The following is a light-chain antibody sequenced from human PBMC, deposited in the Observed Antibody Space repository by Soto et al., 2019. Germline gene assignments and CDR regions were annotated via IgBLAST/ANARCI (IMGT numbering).Light chain of an antibody. CDR3: CSYAGTYTLWV. Sequence: QSVLTQPRSVSGSPGQSVTISCTGTSSDVGGYNYVSWYHQYPGKAPKLIIYDVTKRPSGVPDRFSGSKSGNTASLTISGLQAEDEADYYCCSYAGTYTLWVFGGGTKGTVL. CDR2: DVT. V-gene: IGLV2-11*01. J-gene: IGLJ3*02. CDR1: SSDVGGYNY.